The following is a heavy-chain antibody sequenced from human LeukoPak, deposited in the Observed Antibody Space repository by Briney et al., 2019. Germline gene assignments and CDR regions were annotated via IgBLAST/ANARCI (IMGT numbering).Heavy chain of an antibody. Sequence: PGGSLRLSCAASGFTFSDYYMTWIRQAPGKGLEWVSYISSSGTTIYYADSVKGRFTISRDNAKNSLYLQMNSLRAEDTAVYYCARLWSYYWYFDLWGRGTLVTVSS. J-gene: IGHJ2*01. D-gene: IGHD1-26*01. CDR1: GFTFSDYY. CDR3: ARLWSYYWYFDL. V-gene: IGHV3-11*04. CDR2: ISSSGTTI.